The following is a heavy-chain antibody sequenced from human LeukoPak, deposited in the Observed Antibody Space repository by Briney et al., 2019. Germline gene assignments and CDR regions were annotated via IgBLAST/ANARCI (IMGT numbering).Heavy chain of an antibody. CDR3: ARIGYDSSGYRPPYFDY. D-gene: IGHD3-22*01. V-gene: IGHV2-26*01. Sequence: ESGPTLVHPTETLTLTCTVSGFSLRTARMGVRWIRQPPGKALEWLAHIFSYEEKSYSTSLKGRLTISKDTCKSQVVLTMTNMDPVDTATYYCARIGYDSSGYRPPYFDYWGQGTLVTGSS. CDR1: GFSLRTARMG. CDR2: IFSYEEK. J-gene: IGHJ4*02.